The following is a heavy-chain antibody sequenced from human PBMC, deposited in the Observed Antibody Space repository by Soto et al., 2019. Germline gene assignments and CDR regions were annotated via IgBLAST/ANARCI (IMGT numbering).Heavy chain of an antibody. CDR3: AREHSSAWYGY. Sequence: QVQLVQSGAEVKKPGASVKFSCKASVYTFTSYDINWVRHATGQAREWMGWMNPNSGNTGYAQKFQGRVNMTMNTSINTAYMTLSSLRSEDTAVYYCAREHSSAWYGYWGQGTLGTVAS. CDR1: VYTFTSYD. J-gene: IGHJ4*02. V-gene: IGHV1-8*01. D-gene: IGHD6-19*01. CDR2: MNPNSGNT.